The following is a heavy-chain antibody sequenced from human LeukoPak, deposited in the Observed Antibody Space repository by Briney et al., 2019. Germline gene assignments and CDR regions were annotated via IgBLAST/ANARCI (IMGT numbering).Heavy chain of an antibody. Sequence: GGSLRLSCAASGFTVSSNYMSWVRQAPGNGLEWVSVIYSGGSTYYADSVKVRFTISRDNSKNSLYLQMRSLRAEHTAVYYCASLGTYYYDSSGYLIDYWGQGTLVTVSS. CDR3: ASLGTYYYDSSGYLIDY. J-gene: IGHJ4*02. CDR2: IYSGGST. CDR1: GFTVSSNY. D-gene: IGHD3-22*01. V-gene: IGHV3-53*01.